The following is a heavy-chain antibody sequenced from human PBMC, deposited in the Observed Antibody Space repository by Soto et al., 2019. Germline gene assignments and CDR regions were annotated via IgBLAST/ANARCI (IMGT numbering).Heavy chain of an antibody. Sequence: ITLKESGPTLVKPTQTLTLTCSFSGFSLSADGVGVGWIRQPPGKALEWLALIYWDDDTRYRPSLKSRLTITKASSKNQVVLTMTNMDPVDTATYYCAHAYGGTSWPNDAFDVWGQGTVVTVSS. J-gene: IGHJ3*01. V-gene: IGHV2-5*02. CDR3: AHAYGGTSWPNDAFDV. CDR1: GFSLSADGVG. D-gene: IGHD2-2*01. CDR2: IYWDDDT.